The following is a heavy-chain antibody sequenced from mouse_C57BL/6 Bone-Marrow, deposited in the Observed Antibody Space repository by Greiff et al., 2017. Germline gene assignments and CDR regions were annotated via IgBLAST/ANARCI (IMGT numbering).Heavy chain of an antibody. Sequence: EVQLQQSGPELVKPGASVKISCKASGYTFTDYYMNWVKQSHGKSLEWIGDINPNNGGTSYNQKFKGKATLTVDKSSSTAYMELRSLTSEDSAVYYCARDSSGYVGPYWGQGTLVTVSA. CDR2: INPNNGGT. D-gene: IGHD3-2*02. V-gene: IGHV1-26*01. CDR3: ARDSSGYVGPY. CDR1: GYTFTDYY. J-gene: IGHJ3*01.